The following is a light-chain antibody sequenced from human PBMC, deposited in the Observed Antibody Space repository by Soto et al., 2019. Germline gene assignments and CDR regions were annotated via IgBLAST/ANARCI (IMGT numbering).Light chain of an antibody. J-gene: IGKJ2*01. CDR2: KAS. CDR1: QSISSL. Sequence: DIQMTQSPSTLSASVGDRVTITCRASQSISSLLAWYQQKPGKAPKLLIYKASSLEGGIPSRFSGSGSETEFTLTISSLQPEDFATYYCQQYNSYQYTFGQGTKLEIK. CDR3: QQYNSYQYT. V-gene: IGKV1-5*03.